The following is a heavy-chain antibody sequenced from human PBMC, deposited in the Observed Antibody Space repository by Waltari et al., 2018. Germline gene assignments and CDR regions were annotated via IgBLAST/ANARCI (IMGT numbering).Heavy chain of an antibody. V-gene: IGHV1-2*02. J-gene: IGHJ6*02. Sequence: QVQLVQSGAEVKKPGASVKASCKASGYTFPDYFMHWLRQAPGQGLECMGWINPNSGGTNYAQKFQGRVTMTRDTSISTAYMELSSLRSDDTAVYYCARAQLVAASDNFYGMDVWGQGTTVTVSS. CDR1: GYTFPDYF. CDR2: INPNSGGT. D-gene: IGHD6-25*01. CDR3: ARAQLVAASDNFYGMDV.